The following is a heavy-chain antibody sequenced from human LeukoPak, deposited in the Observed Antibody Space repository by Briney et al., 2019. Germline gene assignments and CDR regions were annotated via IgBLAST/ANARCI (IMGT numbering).Heavy chain of an antibody. CDR2: ISAYNGNT. J-gene: IGHJ5*02. D-gene: IGHD2-2*01. CDR1: GYTFTSYG. V-gene: IGHV1-18*01. CDR3: ARAFLVVVPAAIPFDP. Sequence: ASVKVSCKASGYTFTSYGISWVRQAPGXXXXXXGXISAYNGNTNYAQKLQGRVTMTTDTSTSTAYMELRSLRSDDTAVYYCARAFLVVVPAAIPFDPWGQGTLVTVSS.